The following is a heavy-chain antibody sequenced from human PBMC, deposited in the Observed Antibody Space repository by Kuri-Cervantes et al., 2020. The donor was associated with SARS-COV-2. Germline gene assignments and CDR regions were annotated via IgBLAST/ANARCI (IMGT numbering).Heavy chain of an antibody. J-gene: IGHJ4*02. CDR2: INPNSGGT. Sequence: ASVKVSCKASGYTFTGYYIHWVRQAPGQGLEWMGWINPNSGGTNYAQKFQGRVTMTRDTSISTAYMELSRLRSDDTAVYYCAREGGIAVAGTGFDYWGQGTLVTVSS. CDR3: AREGGIAVAGTGFDY. V-gene: IGHV1-2*02. D-gene: IGHD6-19*01. CDR1: GYTFTGYY.